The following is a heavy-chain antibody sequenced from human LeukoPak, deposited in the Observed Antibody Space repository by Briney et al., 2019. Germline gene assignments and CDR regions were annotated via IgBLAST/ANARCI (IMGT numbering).Heavy chain of an antibody. CDR1: GHTFSSYT. CDR3: AHGDYDWFDP. V-gene: IGHV1-69*02. J-gene: IGHJ5*02. Sequence: ASVKLSCQASGHTFSSYTISWVRQAPGQRLEWMGRIIPILGIANYAQKVQSRVTITADKSTSTAYMELSSLRSEDTAVYYCAHGDYDWFDPWGQGTLVTVSS. D-gene: IGHD4-17*01. CDR2: IIPILGIA.